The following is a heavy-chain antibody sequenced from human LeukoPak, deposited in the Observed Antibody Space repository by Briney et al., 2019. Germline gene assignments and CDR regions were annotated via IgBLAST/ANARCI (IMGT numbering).Heavy chain of an antibody. D-gene: IGHD3-16*01. CDR1: GFTFSRYA. V-gene: IGHV3-48*04. J-gene: IGHJ3*01. CDR3: IKDIWGSYKEGALDV. Sequence: GGSLRLSCAPSGFTFSRYAMTWVRQAPGEGLQWISYISSVTSAIHYADSMKGRFTMSRDNAKNSLYLQMNSLRVEDMALYYCIKDIWGSYKEGALDVWGQGTMVTVSS. CDR2: ISSVTSAI.